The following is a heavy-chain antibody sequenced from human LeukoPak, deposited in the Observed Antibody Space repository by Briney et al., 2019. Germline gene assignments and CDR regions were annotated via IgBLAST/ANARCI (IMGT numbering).Heavy chain of an antibody. D-gene: IGHD2-2*01. J-gene: IGHJ5*02. Sequence: ASVKVSCKASGYTFINYCIGWVRQPPGQGLEWMGWINPYNCNTKYAQNLHGRATMTTDTSTRTAYMDLTGLPFDHTAVYSCARLPTIVAPAWTNQTSTPWSQGTLLIVSS. CDR2: INPYNCNT. CDR3: ARLPTIVAPAWTNQTSTP. V-gene: IGHV1-18*01. CDR1: GYTFINYC.